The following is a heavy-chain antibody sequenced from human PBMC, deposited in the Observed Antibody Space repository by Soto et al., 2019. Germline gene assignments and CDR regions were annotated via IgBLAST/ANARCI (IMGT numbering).Heavy chain of an antibody. CDR1: GGSFSGYY. CDR2: INHSGST. J-gene: IGHJ4*02. V-gene: IGHV4-34*01. Sequence: SETLSLTCAVYGGSFSGYYWSWIRQPPGKGLEWIGEINHSGSTNYNPSLKSRVTISVDTSKNQFSLKLSSVTAADTAVYYCAREPGAGSTWGQGTWVTAS. CDR3: AREPGAGST. D-gene: IGHD6-19*01.